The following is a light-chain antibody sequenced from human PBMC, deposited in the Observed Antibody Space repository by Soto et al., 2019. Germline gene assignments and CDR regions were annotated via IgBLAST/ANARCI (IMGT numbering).Light chain of an antibody. J-gene: IGKJ2*01. CDR1: QSLLHSNGYNY. Sequence: DIVMTQSPLSLPVTPGEPASISCRSSQSLLHSNGYNYLDWYLQKPGQSPQLLISMGSNRASGVPARFSGSGSVTDFTLNIARVEAEDFAVYYCMQALHSPYTFGQGTKLEIK. CDR2: MGS. CDR3: MQALHSPYT. V-gene: IGKV2-28*01.